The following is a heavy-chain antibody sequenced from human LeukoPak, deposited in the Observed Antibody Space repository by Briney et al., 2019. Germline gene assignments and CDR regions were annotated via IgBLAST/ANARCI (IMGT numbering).Heavy chain of an antibody. CDR1: GGTFSSYA. CDR3: ARADSSGYYYIDY. V-gene: IGHV1-69*13. D-gene: IGHD3-22*01. J-gene: IGHJ4*02. Sequence: SVKVSCKASGGTFSSYAISWVRQAPGQGLEWMGGIIPIFGTANYAQTFQGRVTITADESTSTAYMELSSLRSEDTAVYYCARADSSGYYYIDYWGQGTLVTVSS. CDR2: IIPIFGTA.